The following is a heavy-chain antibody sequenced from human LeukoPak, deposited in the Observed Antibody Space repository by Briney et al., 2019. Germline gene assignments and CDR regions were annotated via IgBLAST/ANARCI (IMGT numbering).Heavy chain of an antibody. CDR1: GFTFSGSA. D-gene: IGHD6-6*01. Sequence: PGGSLKLSCAASGFTFSGSAMHWVRQASGKGLEWVGRIRSKANSYATAYAASVKGRFTISRDDSKNTAYLQMNSLRTEDTAVYYCTPSFEYSSSWGSWFDPWGQGTLVTVSS. J-gene: IGHJ5*02. CDR3: TPSFEYSSSWGSWFDP. CDR2: IRSKANSYAT. V-gene: IGHV3-73*01.